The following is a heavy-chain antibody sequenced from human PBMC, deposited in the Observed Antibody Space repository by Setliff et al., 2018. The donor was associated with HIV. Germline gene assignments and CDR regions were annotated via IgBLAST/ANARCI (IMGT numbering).Heavy chain of an antibody. CDR2: IYYSGST. CDR1: GGSISSGGYY. CDR3: ARGRFHRLHRPYSGSGSLGIQYFDY. Sequence: SETLSLTCTVSGGSISSGGYYWSWIRQPPGKGLEWIGYIYYSGSTYYNPSLKSRVTISVDTSKSQFYLRLNSVTATDTALYYCARGRFHRLHRPYSGSGSLGIQYFDYWGQGTLVTVSS. D-gene: IGHD3-10*01. V-gene: IGHV4-31*03. J-gene: IGHJ4*02.